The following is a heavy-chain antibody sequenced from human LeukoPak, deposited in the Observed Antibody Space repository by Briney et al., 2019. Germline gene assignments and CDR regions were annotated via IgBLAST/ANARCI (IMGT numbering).Heavy chain of an antibody. CDR1: GGSFSGYY. CDR3: ARGPRRGYAYYFDY. V-gene: IGHV4-34*01. D-gene: IGHD2-2*01. Sequence: SETLSLTSAGYGGSFSGYYWSGIRQPPGKGLEWMGEINHSGSTNYNPSLKSRVTISVDTSKNQFSLKLSSVTAADTAVYYCARGPRRGYAYYFDYWGQGTLVTVSS. J-gene: IGHJ4*02. CDR2: INHSGST.